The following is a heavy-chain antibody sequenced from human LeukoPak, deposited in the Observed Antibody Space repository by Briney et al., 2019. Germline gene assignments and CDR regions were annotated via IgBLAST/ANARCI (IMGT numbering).Heavy chain of an antibody. V-gene: IGHV3-23*01. CDR2: ISGSGGST. J-gene: IGHJ3*02. D-gene: IGHD2/OR15-2a*01. CDR1: GFIVSNNH. Sequence: TGGSLRLSCAASGFIVSNNHINWIRQAPGKGLEWVSAISGSGGSTYYADSVKGRFTISRDNSKNTLYLQMNSLRAEDTAVYYCAKAMGLLRFNSIAFDIWGQGTMVTVSS. CDR3: AKAMGLLRFNSIAFDI.